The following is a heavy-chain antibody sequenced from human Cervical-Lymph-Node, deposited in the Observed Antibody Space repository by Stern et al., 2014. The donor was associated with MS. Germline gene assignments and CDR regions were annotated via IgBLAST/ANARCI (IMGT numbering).Heavy chain of an antibody. Sequence: QVQLVQSGAEVKKPGASVKVSCKASGYTFSDYDINWVRQATGQGLEWMGWMNPSTGNTGYAQKFQGRVAMTRNTSINTAYMELRTVTSEDTAVYYCVKAYAWERNWFDPWGQGTLVTVSA. J-gene: IGHJ5*02. CDR3: VKAYAWERNWFDP. V-gene: IGHV1-8*02. CDR2: MNPSTGNT. CDR1: GYTFSDYD. D-gene: IGHD1-26*01.